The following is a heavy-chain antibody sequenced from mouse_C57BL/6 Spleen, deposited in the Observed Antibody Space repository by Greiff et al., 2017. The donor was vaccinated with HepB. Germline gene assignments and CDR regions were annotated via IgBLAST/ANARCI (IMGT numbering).Heavy chain of an antibody. Sequence: EVQGVESGPELVKPGASVKIPCKASGYTFTDYNMDWVKQSHGKSLEWIGDINPNNGGTIYNQKFKGKATLTVDKSSSTAYMELRSLTSEDTAVYYCARWDYYGSSPFDYWGQGTTLTVSS. V-gene: IGHV1-18*01. CDR1: GYTFTDYN. D-gene: IGHD1-1*01. CDR2: INPNNGGT. J-gene: IGHJ2*01. CDR3: ARWDYYGSSPFDY.